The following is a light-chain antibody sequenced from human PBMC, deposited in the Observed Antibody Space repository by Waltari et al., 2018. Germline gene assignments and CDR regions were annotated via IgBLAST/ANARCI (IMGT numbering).Light chain of an antibody. CDR1: TSDLGGYNY. CDR3: CSFTSSSTWV. J-gene: IGLJ3*02. V-gene: IGLV2-14*03. Sequence: QSALTQPASVSGSPGQSITISCTGTTSDLGGYNYVSWYQQHPGKAPKLIIFDVSSRPSGVSNSFSGSKSGNTASLIISGLQAEGEADYYCCSFTSSSTWVFGGGTKLTVL. CDR2: DVS.